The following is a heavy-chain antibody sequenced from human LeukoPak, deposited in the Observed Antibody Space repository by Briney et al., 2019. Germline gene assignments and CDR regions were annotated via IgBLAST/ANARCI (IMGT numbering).Heavy chain of an antibody. D-gene: IGHD4/OR15-4a*01. V-gene: IGHV3-53*01. CDR3: ARDAYGARSDY. CDR2: IYSGGST. Sequence: GGSLRLSCAASGFTVSSNYMSWVRQAPGKGLEWVSVIYSGGSTYYADSVKGRFTISRDNSKNTLYLQMNSLRAEDTAVYYCARDAYGARSDYWGQGTRVTVSS. J-gene: IGHJ4*02. CDR1: GFTVSSNY.